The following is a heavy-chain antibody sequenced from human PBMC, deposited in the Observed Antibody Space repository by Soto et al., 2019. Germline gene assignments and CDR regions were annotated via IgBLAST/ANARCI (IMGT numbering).Heavy chain of an antibody. CDR3: ARRWGAAFDY. CDR2: IYYSGST. Sequence: QVQLQESGPGLVKPSETLSLTCTVSGGSISSYYWSWIRQPPGKGLEWIGYIYYSGSTNYNPSLRSRVTISVYTSNNQFSLKLSSVTAADTAVYYCARRWGAAFDYWGQGTLVTVSS. V-gene: IGHV4-59*08. J-gene: IGHJ4*02. D-gene: IGHD1-26*01. CDR1: GGSISSYY.